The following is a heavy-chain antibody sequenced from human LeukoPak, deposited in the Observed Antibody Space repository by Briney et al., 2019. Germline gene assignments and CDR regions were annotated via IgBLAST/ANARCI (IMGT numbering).Heavy chain of an antibody. CDR2: MNSDGSST. D-gene: IGHD5-12*01. CDR1: GFTFSSHW. Sequence: GGSLRPSCAASGFTFSSHWMHWVRQAPGKGLVWVSRMNSDGSSTSCADSVKGRFTISRDNAKNTLYLQMNSLRAEDTAVYYCARGGPSGYANCFDRWGQGTLVTVSS. J-gene: IGHJ5*02. V-gene: IGHV3-74*01. CDR3: ARGGPSGYANCFDR.